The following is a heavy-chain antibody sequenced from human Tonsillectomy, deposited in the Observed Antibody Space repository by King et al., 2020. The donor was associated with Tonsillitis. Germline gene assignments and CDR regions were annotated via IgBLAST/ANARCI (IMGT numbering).Heavy chain of an antibody. CDR3: AGGSYYDRTGYHVWFDP. V-gene: IGHV1-8*01. CDR1: GYTFTSYD. Sequence: VQLVESGAEVKKPGASVTVSCKTSGYTFTSYDINWVRQATGQELEWMGWMNPSSANTGYAQKFQGRVTMTRATSISTASMELTSLTSEDTAVYYCAGGSYYDRTGYHVWFDPWGQGTLVTVSS. J-gene: IGHJ5*02. D-gene: IGHD3-22*01. CDR2: MNPSSANT.